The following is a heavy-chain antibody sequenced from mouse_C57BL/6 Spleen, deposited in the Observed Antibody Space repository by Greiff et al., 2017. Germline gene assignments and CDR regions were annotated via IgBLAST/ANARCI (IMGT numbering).Heavy chain of an antibody. J-gene: IGHJ3*01. CDR3: ATPGPITGDWFAY. D-gene: IGHD1-2*01. V-gene: IGHV1-64*01. Sequence: VKLMESGAELVKPGASVKLSCKASGYTFTSYWMHWVKQRPGQGLEWIGMIHPNSGSTNYNEKFKSKATLTVDKSSSTAYMQLSSLTSEDSAVYYCATPGPITGDWFAYWGQGTLVTVSA. CDR1: GYTFTSYW. CDR2: IHPNSGST.